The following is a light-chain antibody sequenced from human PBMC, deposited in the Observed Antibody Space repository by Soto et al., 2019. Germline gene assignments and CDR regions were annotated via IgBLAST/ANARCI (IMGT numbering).Light chain of an antibody. CDR3: QQAKTFPRT. J-gene: IGKJ4*01. CDR1: QDITNW. V-gene: IGKV1D-12*01. CDR2: AAS. Sequence: DIQMTQSPSSVSASVGDRVIITCRASQDITNWLAWYQQKPGKAPKVLIYAASSLESGVPSRFSGSGSGTEYTLTISSLQPEDFATYHCQQAKTFPRTFGGGTKVENK.